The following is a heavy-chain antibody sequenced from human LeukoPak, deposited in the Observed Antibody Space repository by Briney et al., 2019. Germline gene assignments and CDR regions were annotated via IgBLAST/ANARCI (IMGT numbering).Heavy chain of an antibody. V-gene: IGHV4-59*01. CDR1: GGSISSYY. D-gene: IGHD1-14*01. CDR2: IYYSGST. CDR3: ARDQNRQFDY. Sequence: PSETLSLTCTVSGGSISSYYWSWIRQPPGKGLEWIGYIYYSGSTNYNPSLKSRVTISVDTSKNQFSLKLSSVTAADTAVYYCARDQNRQFDYWGQGTLVTVSS. J-gene: IGHJ4*02.